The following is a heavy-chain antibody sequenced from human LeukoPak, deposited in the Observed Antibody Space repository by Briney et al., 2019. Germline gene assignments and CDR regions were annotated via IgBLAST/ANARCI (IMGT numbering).Heavy chain of an antibody. CDR3: AKDDWNDIYYSY. J-gene: IGHJ4*02. CDR2: ISGSGGST. D-gene: IGHD1-1*01. CDR1: GFTFSSYA. Sequence: GGSLRLSCAASGFTFSSYAMSWVRQAPGKGLEWVSAISGSGGSTYYADSVKGRFTISRDNSKDTLYLQMNSLRAEDTAVYYCAKDDWNDIYYSYWGQGTLVTVSS. V-gene: IGHV3-23*01.